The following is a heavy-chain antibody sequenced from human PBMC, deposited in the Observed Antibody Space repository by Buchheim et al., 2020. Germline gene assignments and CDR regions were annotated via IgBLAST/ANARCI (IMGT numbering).Heavy chain of an antibody. CDR1: GFISTNYG. D-gene: IGHD3-10*01. Sequence: QVQLVESGGGVVQPGRSLRLSCVASGFISTNYGIHWVRQTPGKGLEWVAVVSYDGSNAYYADSVQGRFTVSRDNSKNTVYLQMNSLRAEDTAVYYCARDRGSGSYIYYGMDVWGQGTT. CDR3: ARDRGSGSYIYYGMDV. J-gene: IGHJ6*02. CDR2: VSYDGSNA. V-gene: IGHV3-30*03.